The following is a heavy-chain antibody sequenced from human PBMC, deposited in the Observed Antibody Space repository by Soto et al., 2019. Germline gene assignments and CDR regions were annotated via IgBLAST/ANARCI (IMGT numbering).Heavy chain of an antibody. CDR2: IIPIFGTA. CDR1: GGTFSSYA. V-gene: IGHV1-69*01. CDR3: ARGAPYYYDSSGYWNFDY. J-gene: IGHJ4*02. D-gene: IGHD3-22*01. Sequence: QVPLVQSGAEVKKPGSSVKVSCKASGGTFSSYAISWVRQAPGQGLEWMGGIIPIFGTANYAQKFQGRVTITADESTSTAYMELSSLRSEDTAVYYCARGAPYYYDSSGYWNFDYWGQGTLVTVSS.